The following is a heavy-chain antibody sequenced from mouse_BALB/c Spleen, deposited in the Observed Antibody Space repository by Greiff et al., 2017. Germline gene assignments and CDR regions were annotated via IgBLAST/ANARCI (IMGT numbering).Heavy chain of an antibody. CDR2: IYPSDSYT. V-gene: IGHV1-69*02. CDR3: TRGEELGRGGYFDY. D-gene: IGHD4-1*01. CDR1: GYTFTSYW. J-gene: IGHJ2*01. Sequence: QVQLQQPGAELVRPGASVKLSCKASGYTFTSYWINWVKQRPGQGLEWIGNIYPSDSYTNYNQKFKDKATLTVDKSSSTAYMQLSSPTSEDSAVYYCTRGEELGRGGYFDYWGQGTTLTVSS.